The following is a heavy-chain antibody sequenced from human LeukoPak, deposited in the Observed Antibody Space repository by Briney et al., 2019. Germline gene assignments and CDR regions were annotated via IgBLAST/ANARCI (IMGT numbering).Heavy chain of an antibody. V-gene: IGHV6-1*01. CDR2: TYYRSKWYY. D-gene: IGHD1-26*01. CDR3: ARDPVGGSTIFDY. Sequence: SQTLSLTCAISGDSVSSNSDAWNWIRQSPSRGLVWLGRTYYRSKWYYDYAVAVKSRISINPDTSKNQFSLQLSSVTPEDTAVYYCARDPVGGSTIFDYWGQGTLVTVSS. J-gene: IGHJ4*02. CDR1: GDSVSSNSDA.